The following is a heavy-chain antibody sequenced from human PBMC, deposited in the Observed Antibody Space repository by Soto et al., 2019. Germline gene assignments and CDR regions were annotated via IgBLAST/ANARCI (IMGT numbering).Heavy chain of an antibody. V-gene: IGHV3-23*01. J-gene: IGHJ4*02. CDR1: GFTFSTYA. CDR3: VRSWQGYY. Sequence: EVQLLESGGGLVQPGGGRRLSCAPSGFTFSTYAWNWVRRAPGKGLEWVSGIGGGGGNTYYAASVKGRFTISRDNSKNPLFVQMNSVRAEDTALYYCVRSWQGYYWGQGTLVTVSS. CDR2: IGGGGGNT. D-gene: IGHD3-16*01.